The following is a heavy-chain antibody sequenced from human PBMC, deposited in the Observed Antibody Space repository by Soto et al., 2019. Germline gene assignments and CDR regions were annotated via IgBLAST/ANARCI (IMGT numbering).Heavy chain of an antibody. V-gene: IGHV4-59*01. Sequence: PSETLSLTCTVSGGSISGYYWSWIRQPPGKGLEWIGYIYYSGSTTYNPSLKSRVTISVDTSQNQFSLKLSSVTAADTAVYYCARDRVGRAYYYGMDVWGQGTTVTVSS. J-gene: IGHJ6*02. CDR3: ARDRVGRAYYYGMDV. CDR2: IYYSGST. CDR1: GGSISGYY. D-gene: IGHD1-26*01.